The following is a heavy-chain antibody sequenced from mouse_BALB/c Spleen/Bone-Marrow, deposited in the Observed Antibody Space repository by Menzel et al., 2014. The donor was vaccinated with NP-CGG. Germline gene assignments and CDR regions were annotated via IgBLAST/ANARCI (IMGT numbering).Heavy chain of an antibody. J-gene: IGHJ4*01. V-gene: IGHV7-3*02. CDR3: ARDDYYAIDY. CDR2: IRDKSNGYTT. Sequence: EVKVEESGGGLVQPGGSLRLSCATSGFTFTDYYMSWVRQPPGKALEWLGFIRDKSNGYTTEYSASVKGQFTISRDNSQSILYLQINTLRAEDSATYYCARDDYYAIDYWGQGTSVTVSS. CDR1: GFTFTDYY.